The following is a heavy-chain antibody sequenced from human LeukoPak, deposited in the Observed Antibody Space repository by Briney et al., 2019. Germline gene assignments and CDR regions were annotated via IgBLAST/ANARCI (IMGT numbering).Heavy chain of an antibody. CDR3: AKDQDLGVSTINSWFDP. J-gene: IGHJ5*02. Sequence: PGGSVRLSCAASGFRFSSYAMSWVRQAPGKGLEWVSDISGSGGSTYYADSVKGRFTISRDNSKNTLYLQMNSLRAEDTAVYYCAKDQDLGVSTINSWFDPWGQGTLVTVSS. CDR1: GFRFSSYA. V-gene: IGHV3-23*01. CDR2: ISGSGGST. D-gene: IGHD5/OR15-5a*01.